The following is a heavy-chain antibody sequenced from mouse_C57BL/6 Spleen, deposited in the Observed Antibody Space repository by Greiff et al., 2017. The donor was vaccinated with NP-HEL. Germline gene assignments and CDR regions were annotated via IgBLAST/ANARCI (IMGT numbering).Heavy chain of an antibody. D-gene: IGHD1-1*01. V-gene: IGHV1-64*01. Sequence: VQLQQPGAELVKPGASVKLSCKASGYTFTSYWMHWVKQRPGQGLEWIGMIHPNSGSTNYNEKFKSKATLTVDKSSSTAYMQLSSLTSEDSAVYYCARSYYYYGSSSSDWYFDVWGTGTTVTVSS. CDR3: ARSYYYYGSSSSDWYFDV. J-gene: IGHJ1*03. CDR2: IHPNSGST. CDR1: GYTFTSYW.